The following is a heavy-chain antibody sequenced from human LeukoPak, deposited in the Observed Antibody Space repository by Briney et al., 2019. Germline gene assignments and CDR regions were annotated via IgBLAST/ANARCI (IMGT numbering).Heavy chain of an antibody. J-gene: IGHJ4*02. CDR1: GGSISSRDW. D-gene: IGHD1/OR15-1a*01. CDR2: ISRGGGT. V-gene: IGHV4-4*02. CDR3: ARVSQQTPYF. Sequence: PSGTLSLTCAVSGGSISSRDWWSWVRQPPGKGLEWIGEISRGGGTNYNPSLKSRVTISVDKSKSQFSLNLSSVTAADTAVYYCARVSQQTPYFWGQGTLVTVSS.